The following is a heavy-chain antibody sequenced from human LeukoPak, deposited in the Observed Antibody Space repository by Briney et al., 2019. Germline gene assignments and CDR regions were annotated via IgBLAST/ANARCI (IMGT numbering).Heavy chain of an antibody. CDR1: GGSFSGYH. J-gene: IGHJ4*02. CDR3: AIAGAAAGTLNDY. V-gene: IGHV4-34*01. D-gene: IGHD6-13*01. CDR2: INHSGST. Sequence: SETLSLTCAVYGGSFSGYHWSWIRQPPGKGLEWIGEINHSGSTNYNPSLKSRVTISVDTSKNQFSLKLSSVTAADTAVYYCAIAGAAAGTLNDYWGQGTLVTVSS.